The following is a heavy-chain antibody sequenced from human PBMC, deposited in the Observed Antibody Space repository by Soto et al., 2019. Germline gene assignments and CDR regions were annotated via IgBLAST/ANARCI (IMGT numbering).Heavy chain of an antibody. J-gene: IGHJ4*02. Sequence: EVQLVESGGDLVQPGGSLRLSCSASGFAFKNFGMHWVRQAPGKGLEYVAAIRTDSLDTSYADSVKGRFTISRDNSKDTLYLQMTSLRVDDTATYFSAKSYEPQVRTWRAPHFDCWGQGALVTVS. V-gene: IGHV3-64D*08. D-gene: IGHD2-8*01. CDR1: GFAFKNFG. CDR3: AKSYEPQVRTWRAPHFDC. CDR2: IRTDSLDT.